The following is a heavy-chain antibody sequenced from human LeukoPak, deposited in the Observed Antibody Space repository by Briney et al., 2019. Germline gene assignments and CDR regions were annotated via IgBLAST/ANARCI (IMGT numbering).Heavy chain of an antibody. J-gene: IGHJ6*02. CDR2: INHSGST. CDR1: GGSFSGYY. D-gene: IGHD4-23*01. CDR3: ARDGGTTVVIGYYYYGMDD. Sequence: SETLSLTCAVYGGSFSGYYWSWIRQPPGKGLEWIGEINHSGSTNYNPSLKSRVTISVDTSKNQFSLKLSSVTAADTAVYYCARDGGTTVVIGYYYYGMDDWGQGTTVTVSS. V-gene: IGHV4-34*01.